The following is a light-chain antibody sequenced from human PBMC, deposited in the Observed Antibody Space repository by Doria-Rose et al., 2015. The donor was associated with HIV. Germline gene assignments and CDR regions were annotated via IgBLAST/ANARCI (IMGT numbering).Light chain of an antibody. CDR1: QSLLHSNGYNY. Sequence: QPPLSLPVTPGEPASISCRSSQSLLHSNGYNYLDWYLQKPGQSPQLLIYLGSNRASGVPDRFSGSGSGTDFTLKISRVEAEDVGVYYCMQALQTPPTFGQGTKV. CDR3: MQALQTPPT. CDR2: LGS. V-gene: IGKV2-28*01. J-gene: IGKJ1*01.